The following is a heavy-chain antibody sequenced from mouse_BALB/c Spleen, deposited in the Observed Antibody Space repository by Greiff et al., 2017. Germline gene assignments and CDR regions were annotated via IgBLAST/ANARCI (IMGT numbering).Heavy chain of an antibody. CDR2: ISSGGST. J-gene: IGHJ4*01. Sequence: EVKLVESGGGLVKPGGSLKLSCAASGFTFSSYAMSWVRQTPEKRLEWVASISSGGSTYYPDSVKGRFTISRDNARNILYLQMSSLRSEDTAMYYCAREGAITTVVDYYAMDYWGQGTSVTVSS. V-gene: IGHV5-6-5*01. CDR3: AREGAITTVVDYYAMDY. CDR1: GFTFSSYA. D-gene: IGHD1-1*01.